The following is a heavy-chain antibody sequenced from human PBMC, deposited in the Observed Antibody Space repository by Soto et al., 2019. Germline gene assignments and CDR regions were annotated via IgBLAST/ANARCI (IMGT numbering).Heavy chain of an antibody. D-gene: IGHD3-3*01. Sequence: SETLSLTCTVSVGSISSGDYYWSWIRQPPGKGLEWIGYIYYSGSTYYNPSLKSRVTISVDTSKNQFSLKLSSVTAADTAVYYCARVRGNYDLDPWGQGTLVTVSS. CDR3: ARVRGNYDLDP. J-gene: IGHJ5*02. CDR1: VGSISSGDYY. V-gene: IGHV4-30-4*01. CDR2: IYYSGST.